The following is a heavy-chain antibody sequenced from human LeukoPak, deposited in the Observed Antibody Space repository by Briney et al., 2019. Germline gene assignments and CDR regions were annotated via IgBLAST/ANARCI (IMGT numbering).Heavy chain of an antibody. Sequence: LETLSLTCAISGGSFRGYYWSWIRQPPGKGLEWIGEINQSGSTNYNPSLKSRVTMSVDTPRNQFSLKLTSVTAADTAVYYCARPDAHLAFDIWGQGTMVIVSS. V-gene: IGHV4-34*01. CDR3: ARPDAHLAFDI. CDR2: INQSGST. CDR1: GGSFRGYY. J-gene: IGHJ3*02.